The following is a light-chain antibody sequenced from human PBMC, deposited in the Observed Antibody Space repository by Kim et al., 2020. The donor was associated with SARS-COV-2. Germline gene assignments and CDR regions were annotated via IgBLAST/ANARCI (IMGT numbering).Light chain of an antibody. J-gene: IGLJ3*02. Sequence: GQLITIACTGTSSDVGGYEYVSWYQHHPGKAPRLMIYDVNKRPSGVSNRFSGSKSGDTASLTISGPQAEEEADYYCNSYTIRATWVFGGGTKVTVL. CDR3: NSYTIRATWV. V-gene: IGLV2-14*03. CDR2: DVN. CDR1: SSDVGGYEY.